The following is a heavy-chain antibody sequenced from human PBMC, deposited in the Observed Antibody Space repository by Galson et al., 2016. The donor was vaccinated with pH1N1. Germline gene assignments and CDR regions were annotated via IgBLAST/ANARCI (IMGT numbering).Heavy chain of an antibody. D-gene: IGHD6-19*01. Sequence: PALVKPTQTLTLTCTFSGFSLSGSGMSVSWIRQPPGKALEWLARIDWDDDKFYSTSLQTRLTISKDTSKNQLVLTMTNMDPVDTATYYCARTKRRGGWAFDIWGQGTIITVSS. V-gene: IGHV2-70*17. CDR1: GFSLSGSGMS. J-gene: IGHJ3*02. CDR3: ARTKRRGGWAFDI. CDR2: IDWDDDK.